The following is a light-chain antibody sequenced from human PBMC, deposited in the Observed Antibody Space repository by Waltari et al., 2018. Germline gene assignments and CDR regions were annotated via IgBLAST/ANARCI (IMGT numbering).Light chain of an antibody. CDR2: DVS. Sequence: QSALTQPASVSGSPGKSITISCPGTSSDVGGYKYVAWYQQHPGKAPKLIIYDVSNRPSGVSNRFSGSKSGNTASLTISGLQAEDEADYYCSSYISSDTLELFGGGTSLTV. CDR3: SSYISSDTLEL. CDR1: SSDVGGYKY. V-gene: IGLV2-14*03. J-gene: IGLJ2*01.